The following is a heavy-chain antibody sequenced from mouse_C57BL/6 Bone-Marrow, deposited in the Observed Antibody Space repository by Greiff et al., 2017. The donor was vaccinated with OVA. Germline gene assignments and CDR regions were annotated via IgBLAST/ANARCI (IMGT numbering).Heavy chain of an antibody. CDR2: IRSKSNNYAT. V-gene: IGHV10-1*01. CDR3: VRQITTVRYYAMDY. D-gene: IGHD1-1*01. J-gene: IGHJ4*01. Sequence: EVHLVESGGGLVQPKGSLKLSCAASGFSFNTYAMNWVRQAPGKGLEWVARIRSKSNNYATYYADSVKDRFTISRDDSESMLYLQMNNLKTEDTAMYYCVRQITTVRYYAMDYWGQGTSVTVSS. CDR1: GFSFNTYA.